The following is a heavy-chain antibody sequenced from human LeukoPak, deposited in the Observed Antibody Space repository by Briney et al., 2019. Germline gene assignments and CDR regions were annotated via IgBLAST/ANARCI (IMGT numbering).Heavy chain of an antibody. CDR3: ARLGSGYPVDY. V-gene: IGHV4-30-4*08. D-gene: IGHD3-22*01. J-gene: IGHJ4*02. CDR1: GFTFSSYA. CDR2: IYYSGST. Sequence: LRLSCAASGFTFSSYAMSWIRQPPGKGLEWIGYIYYSGSTYYNPSLKSRVTISVDTSKNQFSLKLSSVTAADTAVYYCARLGSGYPVDYWGQGTLVTVSS.